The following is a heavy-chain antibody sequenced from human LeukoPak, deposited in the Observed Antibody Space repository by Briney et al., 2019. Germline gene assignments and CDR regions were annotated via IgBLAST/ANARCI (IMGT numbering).Heavy chain of an antibody. CDR3: ASGFCSGGSCYNDAFDI. V-gene: IGHV3-66*01. D-gene: IGHD2-15*01. J-gene: IGHJ3*02. CDR1: GFTVSSNY. Sequence: GGSLRLSCAASGFTVSSNYMSWVRQVPGKGLEGVSVIYSGGSTFYADSVKGRFTISRDNSKNTLFLQMNSLRAEDTAVYYCASGFCSGGSCYNDAFDIWGQGTMVTVSS. CDR2: IYSGGST.